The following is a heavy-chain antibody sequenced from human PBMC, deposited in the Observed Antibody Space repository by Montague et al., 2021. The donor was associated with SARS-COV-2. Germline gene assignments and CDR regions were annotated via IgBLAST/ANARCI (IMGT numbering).Heavy chain of an antibody. Sequence: SETLSLTCTVSGGSISGFYWSWIRQPPGKGLEWIGYIYYSGSTNYNPSLQSRLTMSVDTSKNQFSLKLSSVTAADTAVYYCARDSSSWYYWFDPWGQGTLVTVSS. J-gene: IGHJ5*02. CDR2: IYYSGST. CDR1: GGSISGFY. D-gene: IGHD6-13*01. CDR3: ARDSSSWYYWFDP. V-gene: IGHV4-59*04.